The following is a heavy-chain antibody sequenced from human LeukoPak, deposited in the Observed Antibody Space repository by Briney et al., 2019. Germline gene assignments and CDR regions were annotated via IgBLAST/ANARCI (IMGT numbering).Heavy chain of an antibody. J-gene: IGHJ3*02. V-gene: IGHV4-38-2*02. Sequence: SETLSLTCTVSGYSISSGYYWGWIRQPPGKGLEWIGSIYHGGSTYYNPSLKSRVTISVDTSKNQFSLKLSSVTAADTAVYYCARHEYDILTGYLYPFDIWGQGTMVTVSS. CDR2: IYHGGST. CDR3: ARHEYDILTGYLYPFDI. CDR1: GYSISSGYY. D-gene: IGHD3-9*01.